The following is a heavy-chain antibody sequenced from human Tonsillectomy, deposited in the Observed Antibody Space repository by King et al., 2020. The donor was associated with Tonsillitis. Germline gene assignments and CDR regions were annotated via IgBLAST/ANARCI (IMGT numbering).Heavy chain of an antibody. J-gene: IGHJ3*02. CDR2: IYYSGST. CDR1: GGSIGSYY. Sequence: QLQESGPGLVKPSETLSLTCTVSGGSIGSYYWTWIRQPPGKGLEWIGYIYYSGSTNYNPSLKSRVTISVDTSKNQFSLKLSSVTAADPAVYYCARDNSAGAIPWKAFDIWGQGTMVTVSS. CDR3: ARDNSAGAIPWKAFDI. V-gene: IGHV4-59*01. D-gene: IGHD1-26*01.